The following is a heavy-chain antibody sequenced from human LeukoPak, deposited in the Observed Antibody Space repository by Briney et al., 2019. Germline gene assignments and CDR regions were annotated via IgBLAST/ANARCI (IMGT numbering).Heavy chain of an antibody. CDR1: GFTFSSYG. J-gene: IGHJ6*02. V-gene: IGHV3-30-3*01. CDR2: IQYDGSNK. CDR3: ARDMIVVVPAAIRDYYYGMDV. Sequence: PGGSLRLSCAASGFTFSSYGMHRVRQAPGKGLDRVAVIQYDGSNKYYAESVKGRFTISRDNSKNTLYLQMNSLRAEDTAVYYCARDMIVVVPAAIRDYYYGMDVWGQGTTVTVSS. D-gene: IGHD2-2*02.